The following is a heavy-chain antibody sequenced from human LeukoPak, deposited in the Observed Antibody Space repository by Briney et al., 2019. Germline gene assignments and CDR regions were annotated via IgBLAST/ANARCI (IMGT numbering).Heavy chain of an antibody. D-gene: IGHD5-24*01. CDR3: ARAKDDTYYFDY. J-gene: IGHJ4*02. V-gene: IGHV4-34*01. CDR2: INHSGST. CDR1: GGSFSGYY. Sequence: PSETLSLTCAVYGGSFSGYYWSWIRQPPGKGLEWIGEINHSGSTNYNPSLKSRVTISVDTSKSQFSLKLSSVTAADTAVYYCARAKDDTYYFDYWGQGTLVTVSS.